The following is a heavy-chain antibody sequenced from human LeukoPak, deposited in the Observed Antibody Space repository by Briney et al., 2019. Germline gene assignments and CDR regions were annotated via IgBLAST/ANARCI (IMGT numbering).Heavy chain of an antibody. V-gene: IGHV4-34*01. CDR1: GGSFSGYY. CDR2: INHSGFT. J-gene: IGHJ6*04. Sequence: SETLSLTCAVYGGSFSGYYWSWIRQPPGKGLEWIGEINHSGFTNYNPSLKSRVTISVDTSKNQFSLKLSSVTAADTAVYYCARVQASYYYGSGSYRGRGYYYAMDVWGKGTTATVSS. D-gene: IGHD3-10*01. CDR3: ARVQASYYYGSGSYRGRGYYYAMDV.